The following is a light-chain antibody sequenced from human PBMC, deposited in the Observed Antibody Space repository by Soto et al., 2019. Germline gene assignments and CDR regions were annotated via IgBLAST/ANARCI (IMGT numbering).Light chain of an antibody. CDR2: DAS. V-gene: IGKV1-5*01. CDR1: QRINEW. CDR3: QETNYHT. Sequence: DIQMTQYPSTLSASVGDIVTITCRASQRINEWVAWYQKKPGEAPKLLIYDASNLQSGVPSRFSGSGSGTEFTLTISSQQPDDLAASYCQETNYHTFGQGTKLAIK. J-gene: IGKJ2*01.